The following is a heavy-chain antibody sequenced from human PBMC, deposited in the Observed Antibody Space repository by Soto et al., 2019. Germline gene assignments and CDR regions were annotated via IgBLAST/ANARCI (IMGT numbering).Heavy chain of an antibody. CDR3: ARPVAGSGTYSY. J-gene: IGHJ4*02. CDR1: GDSMSTYY. Sequence: TSETLSLTCTASGDSMSTYYWNWVRQPPGKGLEWIGETYHTGSTNFNPSLKSRVTISVDKSKNQFSLKLSSVTAADTAVYYCARPVAGSGTYSYWGQGTLVTVS. D-gene: IGHD1-26*01. V-gene: IGHV4-4*02. CDR2: TYHTGST.